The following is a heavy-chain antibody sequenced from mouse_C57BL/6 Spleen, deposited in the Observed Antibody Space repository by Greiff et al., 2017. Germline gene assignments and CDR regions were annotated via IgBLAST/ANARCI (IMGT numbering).Heavy chain of an antibody. Sequence: EVKLQESGGGLVKPGGSLKLSCAASGFTFSSYAMSWVRQTPEKRLEWVATISDGGSYTYYPDNVKGRFTISRDNAKNNLYLQMSHLKSEDTAMYYCARDSTMVTRAWFAYWGQGTLVTVSA. CDR2: ISDGGSYT. V-gene: IGHV5-4*01. CDR1: GFTFSSYA. CDR3: ARDSTMVTRAWFAY. J-gene: IGHJ3*01. D-gene: IGHD2-2*01.